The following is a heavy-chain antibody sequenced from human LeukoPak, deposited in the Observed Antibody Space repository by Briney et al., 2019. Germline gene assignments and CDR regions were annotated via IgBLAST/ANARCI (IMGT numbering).Heavy chain of an antibody. J-gene: IGHJ6*02. Sequence: GGSLRLSCAAPGFTFSSYAMSWVRQAPGKGLEWVSAISGSGGSTYYADSVKGRFTISRDNAKNSLYLQMNSLRAEDTAVYYCARDDYGDYAAEGMDAWGQGTTVTVSS. CDR2: ISGSGGST. D-gene: IGHD4-17*01. CDR1: GFTFSSYA. CDR3: ARDDYGDYAAEGMDA. V-gene: IGHV3-23*01.